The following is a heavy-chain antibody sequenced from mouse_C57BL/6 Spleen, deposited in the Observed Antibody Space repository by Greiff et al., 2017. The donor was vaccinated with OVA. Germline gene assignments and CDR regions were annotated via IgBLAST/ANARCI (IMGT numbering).Heavy chain of an antibody. Sequence: EVQRVESGGGLVKPGGSLKLSCAASGFTFSDYGMHWVRQAPEKGLEWVAYISSGSSTIYYADTVKGRFTISRDNAKNTLFLQMTSLRSEDTAMYYCASPLRGYYAMDYWGQGTSVTVSS. CDR3: ASPLRGYYAMDY. D-gene: IGHD1-1*01. V-gene: IGHV5-17*01. CDR1: GFTFSDYG. J-gene: IGHJ4*01. CDR2: ISSGSSTI.